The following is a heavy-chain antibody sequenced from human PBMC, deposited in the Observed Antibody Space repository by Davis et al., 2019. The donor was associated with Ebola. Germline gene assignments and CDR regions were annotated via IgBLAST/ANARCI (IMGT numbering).Heavy chain of an antibody. CDR1: GGSIGSHK. CDR3: ARHPGGNNYDPWSYYFDY. J-gene: IGHJ4*02. CDR2: IYYDGST. Sequence: SETLSLTCTVSGGSIGSHKWSWVRQPPGKGLEWIGYIYYDGSTNYNPSLKSRVTMLLDRSKAQFSLKLRSVNAADTAVYFWARHPGGNNYDPWSYYFDYWGLGLLVTVSS. D-gene: IGHD1/OR15-1a*01. V-gene: IGHV4-59*08.